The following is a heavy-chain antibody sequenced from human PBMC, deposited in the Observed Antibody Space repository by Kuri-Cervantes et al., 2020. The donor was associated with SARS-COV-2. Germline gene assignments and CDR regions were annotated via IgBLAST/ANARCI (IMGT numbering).Heavy chain of an antibody. D-gene: IGHD3-16*02. CDR3: ARGGWTYIWGSYRYDAFDI. CDR1: GFTVSSNY. J-gene: IGHJ3*02. Sequence: GGSLRLSCAASGFTVSSNYMSWVRQAPGKGLEWVSVIYSGGSTYYADSVKGRFTISRDNAKNSLYLQMNSLRDEDTAVYYCARGGWTYIWGSYRYDAFDIWGQGTMVTVSS. CDR2: IYSGGST. V-gene: IGHV3-66*01.